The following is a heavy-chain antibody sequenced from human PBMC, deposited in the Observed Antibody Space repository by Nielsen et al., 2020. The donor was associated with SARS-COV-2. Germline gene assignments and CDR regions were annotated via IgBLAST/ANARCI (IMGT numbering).Heavy chain of an antibody. CDR3: AKRALAAIPYYYYYYMDV. CDR2: IWYDGSNK. D-gene: IGHD2-2*01. Sequence: GESLKISCAASGFTFSSYGMHWVRQAPGKGLEWVAVIWYDGSNKYYADSVKGRFTISRDNSKNTLYLQMNSLRAEDTAVYYCAKRALAAIPYYYYYYMDVWGKGTTVTVSS. V-gene: IGHV3-30*02. CDR1: GFTFSSYG. J-gene: IGHJ6*03.